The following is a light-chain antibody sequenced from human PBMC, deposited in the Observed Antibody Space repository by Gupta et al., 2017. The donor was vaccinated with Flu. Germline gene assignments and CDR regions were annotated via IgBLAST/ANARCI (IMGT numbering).Light chain of an antibody. J-gene: IGKJ2*01. Sequence: PQVLIYLSSRRASGVPDRFSGSGAGRDFTLTIRRVEAEDVGVYYCMQALQTPYAFGQGTKLEI. CDR3: MQALQTPYA. V-gene: IGKV2-28*01. CDR2: LSS.